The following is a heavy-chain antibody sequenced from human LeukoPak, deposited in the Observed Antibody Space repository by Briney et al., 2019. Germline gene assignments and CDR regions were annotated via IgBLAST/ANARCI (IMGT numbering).Heavy chain of an antibody. CDR2: ISYSGNT. CDR3: AREGVGHTDFDY. V-gene: IGHV4-59*01. Sequence: SETLSLTCTVSGGSISSYYWSWLRQPPGKGLEWIGYISYSGNTNYNPSLKSRVTISVDTSKNQFSLRLTSVTAADTAVYCCAREGVGHTDFDYWGQGTLVTVSS. J-gene: IGHJ4*02. D-gene: IGHD3-10*01. CDR1: GGSISSYY.